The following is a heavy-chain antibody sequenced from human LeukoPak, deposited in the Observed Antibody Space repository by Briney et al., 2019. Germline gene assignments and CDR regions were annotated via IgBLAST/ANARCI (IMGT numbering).Heavy chain of an antibody. CDR1: GFTFSSYA. CDR2: ISGSGGST. D-gene: IGHD2-2*01. V-gene: IGHV3-23*01. J-gene: IGHJ4*02. CDR3: AKADGVIVVVPAATN. Sequence: GGSLRLSCAASGFTFSSYAMSWVRQAPGKGLEWVSAISGSGGSTYYADSGKGRFTISRDNSKNTLYLQMNSLRAEDTAVYYCAKADGVIVVVPAATNWGQGTLVTVSS.